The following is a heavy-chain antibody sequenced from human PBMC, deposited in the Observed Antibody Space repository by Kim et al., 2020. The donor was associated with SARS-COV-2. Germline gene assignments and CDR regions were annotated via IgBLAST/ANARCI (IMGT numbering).Heavy chain of an antibody. V-gene: IGHV3-48*03. CDR3: ARDEAVPGGGIDY. Sequence: GGSLRLSCAASGFTFSTYEMNWVRQAPGTGLEWVSYISSSGSTTLYADSVKGRFTISRDNAKNSLYLQMNSLRADDTAVYYCARDEAVPGGGIDYWGQGALVTVSS. D-gene: IGHD6-19*01. CDR2: ISSSGSTT. J-gene: IGHJ4*02. CDR1: GFTFSTYE.